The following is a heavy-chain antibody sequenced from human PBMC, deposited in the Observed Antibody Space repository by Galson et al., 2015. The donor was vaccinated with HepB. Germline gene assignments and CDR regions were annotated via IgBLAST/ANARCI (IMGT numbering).Heavy chain of an antibody. CDR3: ARGSRGAALWWFGP. J-gene: IGHJ5*02. V-gene: IGHV4-59*01. D-gene: IGHD3-10*01. CDR2: IFDSGIT. Sequence: ETLSLTCTVSGGSISDYYWSWIRPPPGKGPEWIGYIFDSGITQYQSSLKSRVLISMDTSKNQFSLIMKSVTAADTAMYYCARGSRGAALWWFGPWGQGTLVRVSS. CDR1: GGSISDYY.